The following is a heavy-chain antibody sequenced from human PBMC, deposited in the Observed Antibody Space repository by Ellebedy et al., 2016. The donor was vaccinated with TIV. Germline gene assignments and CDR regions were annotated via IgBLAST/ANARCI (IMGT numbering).Heavy chain of an antibody. J-gene: IGHJ4*02. CDR2: IKEDGSEE. D-gene: IGHD2-15*01. CDR3: VRDLHWSCFD. V-gene: IGHV3-7*03. CDR1: GFTFSLNW. Sequence: PGGSLRLSCAASGFTFSLNWMYWVRQAPGKGLEWVANIKEDGSEEYYVDSVKGRFTISRDNAKNSLYLQMNSLRAEDTAVYYCVRDLHWSCFDWGQGTLVTVSS.